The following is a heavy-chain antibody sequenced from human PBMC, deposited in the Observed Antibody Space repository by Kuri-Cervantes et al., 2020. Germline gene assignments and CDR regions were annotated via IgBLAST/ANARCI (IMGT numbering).Heavy chain of an antibody. CDR2: ISGSGGST. CDR1: GFTFSSYA. V-gene: IGHV3-23*01. D-gene: IGHD1-26*01. CDR3: AKDLGSRSGSYLGDAFDI. J-gene: IGHJ3*02. Sequence: LKISCAASGFTFSSYAMSWVRQAPGKGLEWVSAISGSGGSTYHADSVKGRFTISRDNSKNTLYLQMNSLRAEDTAVYYCAKDLGSRSGSYLGDAFDIWGQGTMVTVSS.